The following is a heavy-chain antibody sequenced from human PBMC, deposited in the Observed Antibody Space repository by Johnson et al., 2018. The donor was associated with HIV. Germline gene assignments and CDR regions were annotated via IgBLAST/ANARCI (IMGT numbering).Heavy chain of an antibody. CDR1: AFTFDDHG. CDR2: ISGSGGST. Sequence: VQLVESGGGVVRPGGSLRLSCAASAFTFDDHGMSWVRQAPGKGLEWVSGISGSGGSTYYADSVKGRFTISRDNSKNTLYLQMNSLRAEDTAVYYCARDPRSSSWYYYSNDAFDIWGQGTMVTVSS. D-gene: IGHD6-13*01. V-gene: IGHV3-20*04. J-gene: IGHJ3*02. CDR3: ARDPRSSSWYYYSNDAFDI.